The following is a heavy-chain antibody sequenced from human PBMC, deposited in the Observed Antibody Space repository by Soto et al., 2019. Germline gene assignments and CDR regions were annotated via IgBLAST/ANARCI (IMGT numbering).Heavy chain of an antibody. CDR2: IFYSGST. Sequence: SETLSLTCTVSGGSISGYYWNWIRQPPGKGLEWIGYIFYSGSTNYNPSLKSRVTISLDTSNNQFSLKLSSVTAADTAVYYCASTVFSSDAFGIWGQGTMVTVS. D-gene: IGHD3-9*01. CDR1: GGSISGYY. CDR3: ASTVFSSDAFGI. J-gene: IGHJ3*02. V-gene: IGHV4-59*01.